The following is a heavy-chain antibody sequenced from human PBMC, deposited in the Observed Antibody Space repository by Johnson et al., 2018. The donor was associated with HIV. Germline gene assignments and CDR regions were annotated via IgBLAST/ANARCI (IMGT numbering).Heavy chain of an antibody. D-gene: IGHD1-26*01. V-gene: IGHV3-30*04. J-gene: IGHJ3*02. CDR3: ARDSKWEKAFDI. CDR2: ISYDGSNK. Sequence: QVQLVESGGGVVQPGRSLRLSCAASGFTFSSYAMHWVRQAPGKGLEWVAVISYDGSNKYYADSVEGRFTITRDNSKNTLYLQMNSLRAEDTAVYYCARDSKWEKAFDIWGQGTMVTVSS. CDR1: GFTFSSYA.